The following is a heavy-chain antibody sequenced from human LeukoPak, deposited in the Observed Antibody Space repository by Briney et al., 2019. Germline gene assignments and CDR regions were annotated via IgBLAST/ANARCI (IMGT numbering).Heavy chain of an antibody. V-gene: IGHV5-51*01. CDR1: GYSYSIYW. D-gene: IGHD3-10*01. J-gene: IGHJ4*02. CDR3: ARQGTMLRGVIDY. Sequence: GESLKISCKGSGYSYSIYWIVWVRQMPGKGLEWMGIIYPGDSDTRYSPSFQGQVTISVDKTTRTAYLQWSNLKASDTAMYYYARQGTMLRGVIDYWGQGTMVSVSS. CDR2: IYPGDSDT.